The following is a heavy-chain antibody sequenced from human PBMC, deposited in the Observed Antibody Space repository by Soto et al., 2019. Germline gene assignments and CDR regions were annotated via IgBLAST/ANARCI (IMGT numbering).Heavy chain of an antibody. Sequence: GGSLRLSCIASGFTFRNYAMPWVRQAPGEDLEWVSAIGTSGTPTLYADSVKSRFSISRDDSRNTVSLQMNSLGVEDMATYYCTRILWSSRRDALDIWGQGTTVTVSS. V-gene: IGHV3-23*01. CDR2: IGTSGTPT. J-gene: IGHJ6*02. CDR1: GFTFRNYA. D-gene: IGHD2-21*01. CDR3: TRILWSSRRDALDI.